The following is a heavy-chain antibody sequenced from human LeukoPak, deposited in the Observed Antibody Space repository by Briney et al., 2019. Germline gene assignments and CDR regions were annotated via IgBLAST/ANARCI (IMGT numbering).Heavy chain of an antibody. CDR3: ARLYDILTGAFDY. J-gene: IGHJ4*02. Sequence: KPRGSLRLSCAASGFTFSDYSMNWVRQAPGKGLEWVSSISSSSSYIYYADSVKGRFTISRDNAKNSLYLQMSSLRAEDTAIYYCARLYDILTGAFDYWGQGTLVTVSS. CDR1: GFTFSDYS. D-gene: IGHD3-9*01. CDR2: ISSSSSYI. V-gene: IGHV3-21*01.